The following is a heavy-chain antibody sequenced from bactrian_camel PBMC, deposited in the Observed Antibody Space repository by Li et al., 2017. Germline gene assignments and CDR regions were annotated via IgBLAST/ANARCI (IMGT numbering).Heavy chain of an antibody. CDR2: IYTGSGNT. CDR3: AARIPYGGRWCTFRQTDYNY. CDR1: GYTYNRNC. Sequence: HVQLVESGGGSVQAGGSLRLSCAASGYTYNRNCMAWFRQAPGKEREGVARIYTGSGNTYYADSVKGRFTISKDNAKNTLYLQMNSLKPEDSAMYYCAARIPYGGRWCTFRQTDYNYWGQGTQVTVS. D-gene: IGHD6*01. V-gene: IGHV3S1*01. J-gene: IGHJ4*01.